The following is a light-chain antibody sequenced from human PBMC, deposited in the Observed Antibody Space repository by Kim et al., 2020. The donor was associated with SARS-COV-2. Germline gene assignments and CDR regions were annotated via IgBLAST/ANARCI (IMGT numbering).Light chain of an antibody. CDR3: QQYARSPRT. Sequence: EIMLTQSPSTLSLSPGERATLSCRASETLKGTYLVWYQQRPGQAPRRLIYGASNRATGIPDRFSGSESGTDFTLTITRLEPEDFAVYYCQQYARSPRTFGQGTKVDIK. CDR1: ETLKGTY. CDR2: GAS. J-gene: IGKJ1*01. V-gene: IGKV3-20*01.